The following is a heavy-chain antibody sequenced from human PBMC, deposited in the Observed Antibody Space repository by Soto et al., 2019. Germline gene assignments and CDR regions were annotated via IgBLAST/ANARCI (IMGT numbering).Heavy chain of an antibody. V-gene: IGHV1-69*13. CDR2: IIPIFGTA. J-gene: IGHJ4*02. CDR3: ARDFYYYDSSGYYGPSGATNYYFDY. CDR1: GGTFSSYS. Sequence: GASVKVSCKASGGTFSSYSISWVRQAPGQGLEWMGGIIPIFGTANYAQKFQGRVTITADESTSTAYMELSSLRSEDTAVYYCARDFYYYDSSGYYGPSGATNYYFDYWGQGTLVTVSS. D-gene: IGHD3-22*01.